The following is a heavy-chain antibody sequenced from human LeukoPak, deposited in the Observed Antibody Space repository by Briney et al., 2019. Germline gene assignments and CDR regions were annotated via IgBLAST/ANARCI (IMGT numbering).Heavy chain of an antibody. J-gene: IGHJ4*02. Sequence: SQTLSLTCAISGDSVSSNSAAWNWIRQSPSRGLEWLGRTYYRSKWYNDYAVSVKSRITINPDTSKNHFSLNLSSVTAADTAMYYCAREEFCNGGGCSFDSWGQGALVTVSS. V-gene: IGHV6-1*01. CDR2: TYYRSKWYN. CDR1: GDSVSSNSAA. D-gene: IGHD2-15*01. CDR3: AREEFCNGGGCSFDS.